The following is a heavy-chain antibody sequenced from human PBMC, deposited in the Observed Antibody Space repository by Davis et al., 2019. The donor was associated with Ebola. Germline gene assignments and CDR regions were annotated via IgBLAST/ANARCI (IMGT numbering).Heavy chain of an antibody. J-gene: IGHJ4*02. D-gene: IGHD3-16*01. CDR2: INRDGSEK. V-gene: IGHV3-7*03. Sequence: GESLKISCTDSAFTFSSDWMSWVRQAPGKGLEWVANINRDGSEKSYVDSMKGRFTISRDNAKNSLYLQMNSLRAEDTAVYYCAREGEVWITFPDYWGQGTLVTVSS. CDR3: AREGEVWITFPDY. CDR1: AFTFSSDW.